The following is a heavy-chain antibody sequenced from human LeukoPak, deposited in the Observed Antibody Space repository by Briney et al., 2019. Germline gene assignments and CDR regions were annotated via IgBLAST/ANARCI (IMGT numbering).Heavy chain of an antibody. J-gene: IGHJ4*02. V-gene: IGHV3-21*01. CDR1: GFTFSSYS. CDR3: ARDSGSGYYPDY. CDR2: ISSSSSYI. Sequence: GGSLRLSCAASGFTFSSYSVNWVRQAPGKGLEWVSSISSSSSYIYYADSVKGRFTISRDNAKNSLYLQMNSLRAEDTAVYYCARDSGSGYYPDYWGQGTLVTVSS. D-gene: IGHD3-22*01.